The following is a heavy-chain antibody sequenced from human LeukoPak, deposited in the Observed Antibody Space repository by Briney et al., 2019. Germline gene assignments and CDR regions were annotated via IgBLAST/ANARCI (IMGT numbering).Heavy chain of an antibody. CDR2: LIGNDGTT. CDR1: GFTXSNYA. D-gene: IGHD1-7*01. CDR3: ARTILCDY. Sequence: GGSLRLSCATSGFTXSNYAMIXXXXXPGKGLQWVSSLIGNDGTTYYADSVKGRFTISRDSSKNTLYLQMNSLRAEDTAIYYCARTILCDYWGQGTLVTVSS. V-gene: IGHV3-23*01. J-gene: IGHJ4*02.